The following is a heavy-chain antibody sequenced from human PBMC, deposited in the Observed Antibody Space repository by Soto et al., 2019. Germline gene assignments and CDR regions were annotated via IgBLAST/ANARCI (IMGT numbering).Heavy chain of an antibody. CDR1: GYSFTSYW. CDR2: IYPGDSDT. D-gene: IGHD3-3*01. V-gene: IGHV5-51*01. J-gene: IGHJ6*02. CDR3: ARVGVVSPYYYYGMDV. Sequence: GASLKISCKGSGYSFTSYWIGWVRQMPGKGLEWMGIIYPGDSDTRYSPSFQGQVTISADKSISTAYLQWSSLKASDTAMYYCARVGVVSPYYYYGMDVWGQGTTVTVSS.